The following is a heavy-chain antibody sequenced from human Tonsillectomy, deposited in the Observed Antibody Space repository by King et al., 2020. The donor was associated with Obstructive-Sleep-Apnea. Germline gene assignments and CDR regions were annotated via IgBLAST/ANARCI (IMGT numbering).Heavy chain of an antibody. CDR1: GFTFSNAW. CDR3: TTDLLLWFGDGGMDV. Sequence: VQLVESGGGLVKPGGSLRLSCAASGFTFSNAWMSWVRQAPGKGLEWVGRIKSKTDGGTTDYAAPVKGRFTISRDDSKNTLYLQMNSLKTEDTAVYYCTTDLLLWFGDGGMDVWGQGTTVTVSS. V-gene: IGHV3-15*01. CDR2: IKSKTDGGTT. J-gene: IGHJ6*02. D-gene: IGHD3-10*01.